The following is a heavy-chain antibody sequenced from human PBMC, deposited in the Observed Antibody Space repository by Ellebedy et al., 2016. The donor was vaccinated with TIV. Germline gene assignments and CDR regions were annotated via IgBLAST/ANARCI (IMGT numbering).Heavy chain of an antibody. CDR3: AKREQLVPFDYYYYGMDV. CDR1: GFTFSSYA. J-gene: IGHJ6*02. CDR2: ISGSGGST. Sequence: GESLKISCAASGFTFSSYAMSWVRQAPGKGLEWVSAISGSGGSTYYADSVKGRFTISRDNSKNTLYLQMNSLRAEDTAVYYCAKREQLVPFDYYYYGMDVWGQGTTVTVSS. D-gene: IGHD6-6*01. V-gene: IGHV3-23*01.